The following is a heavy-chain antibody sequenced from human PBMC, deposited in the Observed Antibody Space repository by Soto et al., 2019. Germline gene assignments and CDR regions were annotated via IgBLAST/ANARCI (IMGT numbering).Heavy chain of an antibody. CDR2: TYYRSKWCH. CDR1: GDSVSSNSAA. D-gene: IGHD3-16*01. J-gene: IGHJ3*02. V-gene: IGHV6-1*01. CDR3: AREGGSSGTRWKNAFDI. Sequence: PSQTLSLTCAISGDSVSSNSAAWNWVRQSPSRGLEWLGRTYYRSKWCHDYALSVISRITINSDTAKNQFSLQLNSVTPDDTAVYYCAREGGSSGTRWKNAFDIWGQGTMVTVSS.